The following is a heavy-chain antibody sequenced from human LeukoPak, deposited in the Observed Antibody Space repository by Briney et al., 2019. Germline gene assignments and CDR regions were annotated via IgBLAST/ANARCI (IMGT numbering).Heavy chain of an antibody. D-gene: IGHD3-22*01. J-gene: IGHJ4*02. CDR2: IKQDGSEK. CDR3: ASLYYYDSSGYYQPDY. V-gene: IGHV3-7*01. Sequence: GGSLRLSCAASGFTFSSYWMSWVRQAPGKGLEWVANIKQDGSEKYYVDSVKGRFTISRDNAKNSLYLQMNSLRAEDTAVYYCASLYYYDSSGYYQPDYWGQGTLVTVSS. CDR1: GFTFSSYW.